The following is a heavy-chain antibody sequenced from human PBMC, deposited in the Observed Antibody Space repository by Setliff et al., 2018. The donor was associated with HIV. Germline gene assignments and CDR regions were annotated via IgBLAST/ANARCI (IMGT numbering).Heavy chain of an antibody. D-gene: IGHD3-10*01. V-gene: IGHV4-59*08. CDR1: GGSISYYY. J-gene: IGHJ4*02. CDR3: TGDYNSGSYRFDY. Sequence: SETLSLTCTISGGSISYYYWSWIRQPPGKGLEWIGTMYYDGNTNYNPSLKSRVTISVDTSKNQFSLKLTSVTAADAAVYYCTGDYNSGSYRFDYWGQGTPVTVSS. CDR2: MYYDGNT.